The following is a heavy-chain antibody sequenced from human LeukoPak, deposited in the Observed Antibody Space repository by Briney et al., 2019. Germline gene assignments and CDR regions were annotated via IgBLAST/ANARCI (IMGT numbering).Heavy chain of an antibody. CDR1: GFTFSSYS. CDR3: AKARYYYGSGSYSYYFDY. D-gene: IGHD3-10*01. Sequence: GGSLRLSCAASGFTFSSYSMNWVRQAPGKGLEWVSSISSSSSYIYYADSVKGRFTISRDNAKNSLYLQMNSLRAEDTAVYYCAKARYYYGSGSYSYYFDYWGQGTLVTVSS. V-gene: IGHV3-21*01. J-gene: IGHJ4*02. CDR2: ISSSSSYI.